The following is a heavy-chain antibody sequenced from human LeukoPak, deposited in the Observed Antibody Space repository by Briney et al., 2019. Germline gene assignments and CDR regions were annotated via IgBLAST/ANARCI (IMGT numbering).Heavy chain of an antibody. CDR2: IRSSSET. CDR3: ARGAGNSGYGCDL. J-gene: IGHJ5*02. CDR1: GFIFSQYS. D-gene: IGHD5-12*01. V-gene: IGHV3-48*01. Sequence: GGSLRLSCAASGFIFSQYSMNWVRQAPGKGLEWVSHIRSSSETFYADSVKGRFTISRDNARNSLYLQMNNLRGEDTAIYYCARGAGNSGYGCDLWGQGTLVTVSS.